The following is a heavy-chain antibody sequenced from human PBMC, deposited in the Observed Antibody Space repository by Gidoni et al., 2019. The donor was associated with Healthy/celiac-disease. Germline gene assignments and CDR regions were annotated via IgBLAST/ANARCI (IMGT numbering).Heavy chain of an antibody. Sequence: QLQLQESGPGLVKPSETLSLTCTVSGGSISSSSYYWGWIRQPPGKGLEWVGSIYYSGSTYYNPSLKSRVTISVDTSKNQFSLKLSSVTAADTAVYYCARIVVAGIFPWGQGTLVTVSS. D-gene: IGHD6-19*01. CDR1: GGSISSSSYY. CDR3: ARIVVAGIFP. CDR2: IYYSGST. V-gene: IGHV4-39*07. J-gene: IGHJ5*02.